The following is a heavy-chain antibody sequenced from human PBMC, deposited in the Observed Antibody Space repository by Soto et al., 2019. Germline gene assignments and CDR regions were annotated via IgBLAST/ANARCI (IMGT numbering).Heavy chain of an antibody. J-gene: IGHJ4*02. Sequence: EVQVVESGGGLVQPGGSLRLSCAVSGFTFSNYWMTWVRQAPGKGLEWVAYMNQDGSQIYYVDSLRGRFTISRDNAKNSLYLQMNSLRVDDTAVYYCARDRGPNTPDYWGQGTQVTVSS. CDR3: ARDRGPNTPDY. CDR1: GFTFSNYW. D-gene: IGHD2-2*02. CDR2: MNQDGSQI. V-gene: IGHV3-7*01.